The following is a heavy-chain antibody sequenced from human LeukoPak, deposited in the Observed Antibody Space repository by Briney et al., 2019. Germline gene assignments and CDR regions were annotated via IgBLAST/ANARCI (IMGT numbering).Heavy chain of an antibody. CDR1: GGSISSYY. J-gene: IGHJ4*02. CDR2: IYYSGST. V-gene: IGHV4-59*01. Sequence: SETLSLTCTVSGGSISSYYWSWIRQPPGKGLEWIGYIYYSGSTSYNPSLKSRVTISVDTSKNQFSLKLSSVTAADTAVYYCARGYSYGLWYWGQGTLVTVSS. D-gene: IGHD5-18*01. CDR3: ARGYSYGLWY.